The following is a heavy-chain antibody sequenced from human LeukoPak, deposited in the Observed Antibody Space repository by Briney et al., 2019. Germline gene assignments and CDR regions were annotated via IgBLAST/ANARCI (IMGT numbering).Heavy chain of an antibody. D-gene: IGHD3-10*01. CDR1: DGSISSGGYS. CDR2: IYHSGST. Sequence: SETLSLTCAVSDGSISSGGYSWSWIRQPPGKGLEWIGYIYHSGSTYYNPSLKSRVTISVDTSKNQFSLKLRSVTAADTAVYYCARGGSTSYREFLYNWFDPWGQGTLVTVSS. CDR3: ARGGSTSYREFLYNWFDP. J-gene: IGHJ5*02. V-gene: IGHV4-30-2*01.